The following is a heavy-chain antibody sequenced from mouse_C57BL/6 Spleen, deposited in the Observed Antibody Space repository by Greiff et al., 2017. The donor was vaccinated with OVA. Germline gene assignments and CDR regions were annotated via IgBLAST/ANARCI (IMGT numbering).Heavy chain of an antibody. V-gene: IGHV1-81*01. Sequence: QVQLQQSGAELARPGASVKLSCKASGYTFTSYGISWVKQRTGQGLEWIGEIYPRSGNTYYNEKFKGKATLTADKSSSTAYMELRSLTSEDSAVYFCARFTTAVRGFAYWGQGTLVTVSA. CDR3: ARFTTAVRGFAY. J-gene: IGHJ3*01. CDR2: IYPRSGNT. CDR1: GYTFTSYG. D-gene: IGHD1-2*01.